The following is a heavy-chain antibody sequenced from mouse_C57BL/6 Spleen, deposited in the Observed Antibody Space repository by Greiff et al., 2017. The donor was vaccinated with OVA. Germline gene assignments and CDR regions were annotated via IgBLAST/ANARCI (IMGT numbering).Heavy chain of an antibody. CDR1: GYTFTSYW. J-gene: IGHJ3*01. Sequence: VQLQQPGAELVMPGASVKLSCKASGYTFTSYWMHWVKQRPGQGLEWIGEIDPSDSYTNYNQKFKGKSTLTVDKSSSTAYMQLSSLTSEDSAVYYCARPSYYGSSWTWFAYWGQGTLVTVSA. D-gene: IGHD1-1*01. V-gene: IGHV1-69*01. CDR2: IDPSDSYT. CDR3: ARPSYYGSSWTWFAY.